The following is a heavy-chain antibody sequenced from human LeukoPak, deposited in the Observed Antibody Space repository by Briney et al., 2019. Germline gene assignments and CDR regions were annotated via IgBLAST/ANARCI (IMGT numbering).Heavy chain of an antibody. V-gene: IGHV4-38-2*02. CDR2: IYHSGST. J-gene: IGHJ6*03. Sequence: SETLSLTCTVSGYSISSGYYWGWIRQPPGKGLEWIGSIYHSGSTYYNPSLKSRVTISVGTSKNQFSLKLSSVTAADTAVYYCARVWDGDYSDVWGKGTTVTISS. D-gene: IGHD3-16*01. CDR1: GYSISSGYY. CDR3: ARVWDGDYSDV.